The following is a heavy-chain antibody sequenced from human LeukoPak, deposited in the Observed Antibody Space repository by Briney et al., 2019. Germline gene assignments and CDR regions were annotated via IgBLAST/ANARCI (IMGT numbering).Heavy chain of an antibody. V-gene: IGHV4-39*01. Sequence: PSETLSLTCSVSGDSISSGSYYWGWIRQPPGKGLEWIGIIYYIGSTYYNPSLKSRVTISVDTSKNQFSLKLSSVTAADTAVCYCARLTYNWNSIDYWGQGTLVTVSS. D-gene: IGHD1-7*01. CDR1: GDSISSGSYY. CDR2: IYYIGST. J-gene: IGHJ4*02. CDR3: ARLTYNWNSIDY.